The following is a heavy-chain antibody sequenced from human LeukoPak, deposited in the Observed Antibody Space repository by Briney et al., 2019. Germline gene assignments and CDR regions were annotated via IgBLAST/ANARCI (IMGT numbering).Heavy chain of an antibody. J-gene: IGHJ4*02. CDR3: ARVPQLGGSDY. CDR2: ISYDGSHK. CDR1: GFTFNTYA. Sequence: GGSLRLSCAASGFTFNTYAMHWVRQTPGKGLEWVTIISYDGSHKYYADSVKGRFTISRDNSKNTLYLQMNSLKAEDTAVYYCARVPQLGGSDYWGQGTLVTVSS. V-gene: IGHV3-30-3*01. D-gene: IGHD6-6*01.